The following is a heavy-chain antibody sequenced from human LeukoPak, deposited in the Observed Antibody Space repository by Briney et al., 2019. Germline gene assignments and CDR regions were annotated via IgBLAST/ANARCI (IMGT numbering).Heavy chain of an antibody. D-gene: IGHD2-2*01. V-gene: IGHV1-46*01. J-gene: IGHJ5*02. CDR2: INPSGGST. Sequence: RASMKVSCKASGYAFTSYYIHWVRQAPGQGLEWMGIINPSGGSTSYAQKFQGRVTMTRDTSTSTVYMELSSLRSEDTAVYYCARVLPYCSSTSCSNWSDPWGQGTLVTVSS. CDR1: GYAFTSYY. CDR3: ARVLPYCSSTSCSNWSDP.